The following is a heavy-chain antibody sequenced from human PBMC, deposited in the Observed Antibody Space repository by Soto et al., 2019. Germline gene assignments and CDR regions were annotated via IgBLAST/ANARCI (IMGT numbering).Heavy chain of an antibody. CDR3: ARWSYTTGITGTTAPDWFDP. V-gene: IGHV1-69*01. CDR2: IIPIFGTA. Sequence: SVKVSSTGSLGTFSSYAISWVRQAPGQGLEWKGGIIPIFGTANYAQKFQGRVTITADESTSTAYMELSSLRSEDTAVYYCARWSYTTGITGTTAPDWFDPWGQGTLVTVSS. D-gene: IGHD1-20*01. J-gene: IGHJ5*02. CDR1: LGTFSSYA.